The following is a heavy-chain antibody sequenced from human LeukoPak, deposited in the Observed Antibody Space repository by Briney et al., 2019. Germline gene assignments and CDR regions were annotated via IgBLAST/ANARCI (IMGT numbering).Heavy chain of an antibody. CDR1: GFIFSNYW. Sequence: PGGSLRLSCAASGFIFSNYWMSWVRQAPGKGLEWVAKIKRDGSEKYYVDSVKGRFTISRDNAKNTLYLQMNSLRAEDTAVYYCAMIKEGWGQGTLVTVSS. J-gene: IGHJ4*02. CDR2: IKRDGSEK. D-gene: IGHD3-22*01. V-gene: IGHV3-7*01. CDR3: AMIKEG.